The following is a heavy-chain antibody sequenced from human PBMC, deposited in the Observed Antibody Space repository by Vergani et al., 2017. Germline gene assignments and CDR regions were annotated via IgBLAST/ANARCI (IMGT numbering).Heavy chain of an antibody. CDR2: IYYSGST. CDR3: ARLRDYYGSGTPHAFDI. CDR1: GGSISSYY. D-gene: IGHD3-10*01. Sequence: QLQLQESGPGLVKPSETLSLTCTVSGGSISSYYWSWIRQPPGKGLEWIGYIYYSGSTNYNPSLKSRVTISVDTSKNQFSLRLSSVTAADTAVYYCARLRDYYGSGTPHAFDIWGQGTMVTVSS. J-gene: IGHJ3*02. V-gene: IGHV4-59*08.